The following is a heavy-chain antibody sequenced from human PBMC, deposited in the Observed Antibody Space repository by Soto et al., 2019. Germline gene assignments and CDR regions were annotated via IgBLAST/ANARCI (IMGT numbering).Heavy chain of an antibody. CDR3: ATGRYYYGSGSYPAY. J-gene: IGHJ4*02. Sequence: QVQLVQSGAEVKKPGASVKVSCKASGYTFTSYGISWVRQAPGQGLEWMGWISAYNGNTNYAQKLQGRVTMTTDTSTSTAYMELRSRRSDDTSVYYCATGRYYYGSGSYPAYWGQGTLVTVSS. D-gene: IGHD3-10*01. CDR2: ISAYNGNT. CDR1: GYTFTSYG. V-gene: IGHV1-18*01.